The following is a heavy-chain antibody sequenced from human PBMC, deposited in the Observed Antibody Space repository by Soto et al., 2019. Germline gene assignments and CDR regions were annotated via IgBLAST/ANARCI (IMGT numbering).Heavy chain of an antibody. Sequence: QVQLVQSGAEVEKPGASVKVSCTASGYTFTHFGISWVRQAPGQGLEWMGWVSAYNGNTHYAQKLQVRGSMTTDSSASTAYMELRSLRADDTAVYYCARLSLAWATALKTWDYPKSFFDSWGQGTLITVSS. D-gene: IGHD1-7*01. J-gene: IGHJ4*02. CDR2: VSAYNGNT. V-gene: IGHV1-18*01. CDR3: ARLSLAWATALKTWDYPKSFFDS. CDR1: GYTFTHFG.